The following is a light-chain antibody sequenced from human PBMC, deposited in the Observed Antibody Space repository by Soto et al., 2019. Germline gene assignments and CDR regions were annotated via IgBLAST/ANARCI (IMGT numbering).Light chain of an antibody. CDR1: SSDVGAYNY. V-gene: IGLV2-14*01. J-gene: IGLJ1*01. CDR3: FSHRGGDSHG. Sequence: QSALTQPASVSGSPGQSITISCTGTSSDVGAYNYVSWYQQYSGKAPKLMIYGVTNRPSGVSNRFSGSKTGNTASLTISGLQAEDEADYYCFSHRGGDSHGFGTGTRSPS. CDR2: GVT.